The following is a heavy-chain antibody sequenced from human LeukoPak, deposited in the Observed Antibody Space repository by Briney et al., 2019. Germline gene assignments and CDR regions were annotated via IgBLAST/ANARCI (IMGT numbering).Heavy chain of an antibody. CDR2: MNPNSGNT. CDR3: ATGLKYQLPYFDY. V-gene: IGHV1-8*01. Sequence: ASVKVSCKASGYTFTSYDINWVRQATGQGLEWMGWMNPNSGNTGYAQKFQGRVTMTEGTSTDTAYMELSSLRSEDTAVYYCATGLKYQLPYFDYWGQGTLVTVSS. D-gene: IGHD2-2*01. CDR1: GYTFTSYD. J-gene: IGHJ4*02.